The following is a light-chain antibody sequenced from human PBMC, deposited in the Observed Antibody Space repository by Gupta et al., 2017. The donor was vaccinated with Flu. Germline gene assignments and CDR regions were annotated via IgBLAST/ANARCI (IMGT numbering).Light chain of an antibody. J-gene: IGLJ1*01. CDR3: CSYACASTYV. Sequence: QSALTQPASVSGSPGPAITIFCPGTSSDVGSYNLVSWYQQYPGKVPKLILYEGSQRPSGVSNRFSGSKSGNTASLTISVLQAEDGAEYYCCSYACASTYVFGTGTKVTVL. V-gene: IGLV2-23*01. CDR2: EGS. CDR1: SSDVGSYNL.